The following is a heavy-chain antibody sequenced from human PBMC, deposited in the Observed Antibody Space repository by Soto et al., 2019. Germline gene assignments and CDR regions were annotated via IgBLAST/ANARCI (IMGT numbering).Heavy chain of an antibody. CDR1: GGSVSRGSYY. Sequence: PSETLSLTCTVSGGSVSRGSYYWSWIRQPPGKGLEWIGYIYYSGSSNYNPSLKSRVTISVDTSKNQFSLKLSSVTAADTAVYYCASSVLRFLEWSRMDGWGKDTTVTVSS. CDR2: IYYSGSS. J-gene: IGHJ6*04. CDR3: ASSVLRFLEWSRMDG. D-gene: IGHD3-3*01. V-gene: IGHV4-61*01.